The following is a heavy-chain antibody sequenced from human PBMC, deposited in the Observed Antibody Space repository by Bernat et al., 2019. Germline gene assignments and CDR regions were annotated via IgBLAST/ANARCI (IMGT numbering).Heavy chain of an antibody. CDR2: IYYSGST. CDR1: GGSISSFL. V-gene: IGHV4-59*08. Sequence: QVQLPESGPGPVKPLENLFPTCTFPGGSISSFLWTLIPQPPGKGLEWIGYIYYSGSTNYNPSLKSRVTISVDTSKNQFSLKLSSVTAADTAVYYCARRLKLLSTGDAFDLWGQGTMVTVSS. CDR3: ARRLKLLSTGDAFDL. J-gene: IGHJ3*01. D-gene: IGHD3-10*01.